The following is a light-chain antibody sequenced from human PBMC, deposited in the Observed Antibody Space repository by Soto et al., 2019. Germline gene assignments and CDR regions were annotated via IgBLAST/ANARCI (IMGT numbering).Light chain of an antibody. CDR1: SSDVGGDDY. J-gene: IGLJ1*01. CDR2: YVG. Sequence: QSALFQPRSVSWPPGQSVSISCTATSSDVGGDDYVSGSQHPLGNGPKVLTDYVGNWPHGVSNRFSGSKSDTTASLTISGLQPEDEADYYCSPYSDIDTKVFGTGTKVTVL. CDR3: SPYSDIDTKV. V-gene: IGLV2-11*01.